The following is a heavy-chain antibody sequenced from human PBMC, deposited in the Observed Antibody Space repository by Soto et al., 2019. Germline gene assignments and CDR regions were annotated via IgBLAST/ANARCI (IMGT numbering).Heavy chain of an antibody. J-gene: IGHJ4*02. D-gene: IGHD1-26*01. CDR2: IHHSEGT. CDR1: GGSISVGYW. V-gene: IGHV4-4*02. Sequence: SETLSLTCAVSGGSISVGYWWTWVRQPPGKGLEWIGEIHHSEGTSYNPSLKGRVTMSVDKSKNQFSLNLSPVTAADTAVYYCARAGDFSLDFWGQGALVTVSS. CDR3: ARAGDFSLDF.